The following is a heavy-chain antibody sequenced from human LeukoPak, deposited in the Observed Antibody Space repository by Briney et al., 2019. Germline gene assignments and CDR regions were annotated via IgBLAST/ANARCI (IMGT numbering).Heavy chain of an antibody. J-gene: IGHJ3*02. D-gene: IGHD4-17*01. CDR1: GGTFSSYA. CDR3: ARDESTVTTVIESAFDI. V-gene: IGHV1-69*04. Sequence: GASVKVSCKASGGTFSSYAISWVRQAPGQGLEWMGRIIPILGIANYAQKFQGRVTITADKSTSTAYMELSSLRSEDTAVYYCARDESTVTTVIESAFDIWGQGTMVTVSS. CDR2: IIPILGIA.